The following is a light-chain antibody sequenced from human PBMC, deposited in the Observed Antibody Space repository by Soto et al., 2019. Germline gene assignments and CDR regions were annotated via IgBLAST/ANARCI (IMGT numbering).Light chain of an antibody. V-gene: IGLV2-14*01. CDR1: SSDVGGYNY. CDR2: DVS. CDR3: SSYTSSXTFYV. Sequence: QSVLTQPASVSGSPGQSITISCTGTSSDVGGYNYVSWYQQHPGKAPKLMIYDVSNRPSGVSNRFSGSKSGNTASLTISGLQAEDEADYYCSSYTSSXTFYVFGTGTKVNVL. J-gene: IGLJ1*01.